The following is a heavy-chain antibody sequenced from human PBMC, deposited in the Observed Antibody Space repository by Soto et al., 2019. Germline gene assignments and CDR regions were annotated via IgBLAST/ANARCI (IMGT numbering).Heavy chain of an antibody. CDR1: GLTFSSYA. CDR2: ISGSGGST. Sequence: EVQLLESGGGLVQPGGSLRPSCPASGLTFSSYARGWVPQAPGKGLGWVSAISGSGGSTYYADSVKGRFTISRDNSKNTLYLQMNSLRAEDTAVYYCAKALQWLVLDYFDYWGQGTLVTVSS. J-gene: IGHJ4*02. CDR3: AKALQWLVLDYFDY. V-gene: IGHV3-23*01. D-gene: IGHD6-19*01.